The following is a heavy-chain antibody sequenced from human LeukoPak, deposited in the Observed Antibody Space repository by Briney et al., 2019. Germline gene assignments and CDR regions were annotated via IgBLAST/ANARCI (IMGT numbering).Heavy chain of an antibody. V-gene: IGHV4-4*02. Sequence: NPSETLSLTCAVSGSSISSSNWWSWVRQPPGKGLEWIGEIYHSGSTNYNPSLKSRVTISVDKSKNQFSLKLSSVTAADTAVYYCARSRDTVTLYYFDYWGQGTLVTVSS. CDR2: IYHSGST. CDR1: GSSISSSNW. D-gene: IGHD4-17*01. CDR3: ARSRDTVTLYYFDY. J-gene: IGHJ4*02.